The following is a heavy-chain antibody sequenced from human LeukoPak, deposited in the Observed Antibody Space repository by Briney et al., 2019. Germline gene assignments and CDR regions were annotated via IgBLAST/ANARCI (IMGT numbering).Heavy chain of an antibody. CDR2: IVKDGGQK. V-gene: IGHV3-7*03. CDR1: GFTFRNFW. Sequence: GSLRLSCAASGFTFRNFWMNWARQAPGKGLEWVASIVKDGGQKKYVDSVKGRFTISRDNAQNSLYLRMSGLRAEDTAMYYCVRDADFYKGDYWGQGTLVTVSS. CDR3: VRDADFYKGDY. J-gene: IGHJ4*02. D-gene: IGHD5-24*01.